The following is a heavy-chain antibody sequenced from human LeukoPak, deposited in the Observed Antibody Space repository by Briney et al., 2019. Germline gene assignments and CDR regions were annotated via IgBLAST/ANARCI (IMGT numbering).Heavy chain of an antibody. D-gene: IGHD4-17*01. CDR2: IIPIFGIA. Sequence: ASMEVSCKASGGTFSSYAISWVRQAPGQGLEWMGRIIPIFGIANYAQKFQGRVTITADKSTSTAYMELSSLRSEDTAVYYCARERMTTVTRRALDYWGQGTLVTVSS. V-gene: IGHV1-69*04. CDR3: ARERMTTVTRRALDY. CDR1: GGTFSSYA. J-gene: IGHJ4*02.